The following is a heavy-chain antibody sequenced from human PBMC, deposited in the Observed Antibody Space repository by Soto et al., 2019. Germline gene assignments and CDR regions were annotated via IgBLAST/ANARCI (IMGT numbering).Heavy chain of an antibody. CDR1: GGSFSGYY. V-gene: IGHV4-34*01. CDR2: INHSGST. Sequence: SETLSLTCAVYGGSFSGYYWSWIRQPPGKGLEWIGEINHSGSTNYNPSLKSRVTISVDTSKNQFSLKLSSVTAADTAVYYCARERAYYYGSGSYYSPFHYYYDGMDVWGQGTTVTVSS. J-gene: IGHJ6*02. D-gene: IGHD3-10*01. CDR3: ARERAYYYGSGSYYSPFHYYYDGMDV.